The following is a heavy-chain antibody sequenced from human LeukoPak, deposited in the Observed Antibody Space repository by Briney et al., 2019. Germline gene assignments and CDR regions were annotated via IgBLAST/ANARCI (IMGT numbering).Heavy chain of an antibody. CDR3: ARGQLRLRHRGFDP. CDR2: MNTNSGYT. CDR1: GYTFTSYG. J-gene: IGHJ5*02. Sequence: GASVKVSCKASGYTFTSYGISWVRQAPGQGLEWMGWMNTNSGYTGYAQKFQGRVTITGNTSISTAYMELSSLRSDDTAVYYCARGQLRLRHRGFDPWGQGTLVTVSS. D-gene: IGHD4-17*01. V-gene: IGHV1-8*03.